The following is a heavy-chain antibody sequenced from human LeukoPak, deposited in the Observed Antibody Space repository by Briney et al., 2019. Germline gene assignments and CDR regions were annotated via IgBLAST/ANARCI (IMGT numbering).Heavy chain of an antibody. V-gene: IGHV4-59*01. Sequence: PSETLSLTCTVSGGSISSYYWSWIRQPPGKGLEWIGYIYYSGSTNYNPSLKSRVTISVDTSKNQFSLKLSSVTAADTAVYYCARVVSGGCSGGSCQRDNRFDPWGQGTLVTVSS. CDR1: GGSISSYY. J-gene: IGHJ5*02. CDR3: ARVVSGGCSGGSCQRDNRFDP. D-gene: IGHD2-15*01. CDR2: IYYSGST.